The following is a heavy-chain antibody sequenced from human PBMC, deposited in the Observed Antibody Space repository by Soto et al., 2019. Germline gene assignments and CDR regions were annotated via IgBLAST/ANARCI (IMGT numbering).Heavy chain of an antibody. CDR2: ISYNGNNK. V-gene: IGHV3-30*04. Sequence: QVQLVESGGGVVQPGRSLRLSCAASGFSISTYALHWVRQAPGKGPEWVAIISYNGNNKHYADSVKGRFTISRDNSKNTVDLQMNNLRVEDTAMYYCARRSFPYSGSPLEPWSDALDIWGQGTMVTVSS. CDR1: GFSISTYA. CDR3: ARRSFPYSGSPLEPWSDALDI. J-gene: IGHJ3*02. D-gene: IGHD1-26*01.